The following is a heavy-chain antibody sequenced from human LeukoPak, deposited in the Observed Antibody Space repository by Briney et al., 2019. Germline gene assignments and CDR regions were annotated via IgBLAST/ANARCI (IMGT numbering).Heavy chain of an antibody. J-gene: IGHJ4*02. CDR3: ARQLRGYSYGTIFDY. Sequence: PSETLSLTCTVSGGSISSYYWSWIRQPPGKGLEWIGYIYYSGSTNYNPSLKSRVTISVGTSKNQFSLKLSSVTAADTAVYYCARQLRGYSYGTIFDYWGQGTLVTVSS. CDR2: IYYSGST. V-gene: IGHV4-59*08. D-gene: IGHD5-18*01. CDR1: GGSISSYY.